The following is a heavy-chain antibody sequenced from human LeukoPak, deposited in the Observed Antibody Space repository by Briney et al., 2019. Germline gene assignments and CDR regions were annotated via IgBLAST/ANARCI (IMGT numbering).Heavy chain of an antibody. J-gene: IGHJ6*04. D-gene: IGHD2-15*01. Sequence: ASVKVSCKASGGTFSSYAISWVRQAPGQGLEWMGGIIPIFGTANYAQKFQGRGTITADESTGTAYMELSSLRSVDTAVYYCARDDNQGYCSGGSCYSSLSQYGMDVWGKGTTVTVSS. CDR2: IIPIFGTA. CDR3: ARDDNQGYCSGGSCYSSLSQYGMDV. V-gene: IGHV1-69*01. CDR1: GGTFSSYA.